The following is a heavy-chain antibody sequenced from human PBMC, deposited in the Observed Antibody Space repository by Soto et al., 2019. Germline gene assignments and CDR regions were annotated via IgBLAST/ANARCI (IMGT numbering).Heavy chain of an antibody. CDR2: MNPNSGNT. CDR3: AKEDHYDILTGPLDY. V-gene: IGHV1-8*01. J-gene: IGHJ4*02. D-gene: IGHD3-9*01. Sequence: ASVKVSCKASGYTFTSYVNWVRQATGQGLEWMGWMNPNSGNTGYAQKFQGRVTMTRNTPISTAYMELSSLRSEDTAVYYCAKEDHYDILTGPLDYWGQGMLVTVSS. CDR1: GYTFTSYV.